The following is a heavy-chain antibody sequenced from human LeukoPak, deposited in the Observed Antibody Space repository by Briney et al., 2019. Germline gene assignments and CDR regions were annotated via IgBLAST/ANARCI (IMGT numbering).Heavy chain of an antibody. D-gene: IGHD1-26*01. CDR3: ARGAGATRKIDY. V-gene: IGHV3-21*01. J-gene: IGHJ4*02. Sequence: SVKGRLTISRDNAKNSLYLQMNSLRAEDTAVYYCARGAGATRKIDYWGQGTLVTVSS.